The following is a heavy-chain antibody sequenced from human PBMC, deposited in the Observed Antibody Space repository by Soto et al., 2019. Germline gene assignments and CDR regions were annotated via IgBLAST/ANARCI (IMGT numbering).Heavy chain of an antibody. Sequence: ASVKVSCKASGYTFTSYGISWVRQAPGQGLEWMGWISAYNGNTNYAQKLQGRVTMTTDTSTSTAYMELRSLRSDDTAVYYCARDGPLIVVVPAARIRGHWFDPWGQGTLVTVSS. CDR3: ARDGPLIVVVPAARIRGHWFDP. D-gene: IGHD2-2*01. J-gene: IGHJ5*02. CDR1: GYTFTSYG. V-gene: IGHV1-18*01. CDR2: ISAYNGNT.